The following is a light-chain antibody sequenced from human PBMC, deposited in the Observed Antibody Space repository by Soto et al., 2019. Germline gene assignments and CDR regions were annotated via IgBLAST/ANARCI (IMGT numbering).Light chain of an antibody. CDR2: SNN. V-gene: IGLV1-44*01. CDR1: SSNIGSKT. CDR3: ATWDDSLKGPV. J-gene: IGLJ2*01. Sequence: QSVLTQPPSVSGTPGQRVTISCSGSSSNIGSKTVNWYQHVPGMAPKLLIYSNNQRPSGVPDRFSGSKSGTSVSLAISGLQSEDEAHYYCATWDDSLKGPVFGGGTKLTVL.